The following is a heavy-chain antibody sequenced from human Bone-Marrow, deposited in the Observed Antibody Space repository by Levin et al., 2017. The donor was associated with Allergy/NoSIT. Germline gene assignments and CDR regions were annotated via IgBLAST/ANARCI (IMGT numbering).Heavy chain of an antibody. D-gene: IGHD2/OR15-2a*01. CDR1: GFTFSRSW. Sequence: PGGSLRLSCAASGFTFSRSWMHWVRQAPGKGLVWVSRIKSDGSFTSYADSVKGRFTISRDNAKNTLYLQMNSLRADDTAVYYCTTDSTRGCMDDWGLGTTVTVSS. J-gene: IGHJ6*02. CDR2: IKSDGSFT. CDR3: TTDSTRGCMDD. V-gene: IGHV3-74*01.